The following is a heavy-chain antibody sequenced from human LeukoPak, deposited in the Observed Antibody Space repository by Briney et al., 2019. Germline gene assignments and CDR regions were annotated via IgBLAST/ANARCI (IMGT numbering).Heavy chain of an antibody. CDR3: ARWGRYYYDSSGYFYYFDY. CDR1: GGSISSYY. D-gene: IGHD3-22*01. Sequence: SETLSLTCTVSGGSISSYYWSWIRQPPGKGLEWIGYIYYSGSTNYNPSLKSRVTISVDTSKNQFSLKLSSVTAADTAVYYYARWGRYYYDSSGYFYYFDYWGQGTLVTVSS. V-gene: IGHV4-59*08. J-gene: IGHJ4*02. CDR2: IYYSGST.